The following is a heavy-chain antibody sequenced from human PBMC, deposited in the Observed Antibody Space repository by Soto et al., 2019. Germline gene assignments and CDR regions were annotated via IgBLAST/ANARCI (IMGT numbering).Heavy chain of an antibody. D-gene: IGHD6-19*01. J-gene: IGHJ4*02. CDR3: ARDSAAGRGLDY. CDR1: GLTFSHFG. Sequence: QVQLVESGGGVVQPGRSLRLSCAASGLTFSHFGMHWVRQAPGKGLESVAIIWYDGSREYYADSVKGRFTISRDNSKNTLSLQMNSLTAEDTALYYCARDSAAGRGLDYWGQGTLVTVSS. CDR2: IWYDGSRE. V-gene: IGHV3-33*01.